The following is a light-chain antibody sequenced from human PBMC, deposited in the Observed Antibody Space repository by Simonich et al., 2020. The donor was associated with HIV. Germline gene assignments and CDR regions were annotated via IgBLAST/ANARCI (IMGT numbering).Light chain of an antibody. CDR2: DVN. CDR1: SSDVGGYNY. CDR3: SSYTSSSTLV. V-gene: IGLV2-14*01. J-gene: IGLJ2*01. Sequence: QSALTQPASVSGSPGQSITISCTGTSSDVGGYNYVSWYQQHPGKAPKLRIYDVNKRPSGVSNRFSGSKSGNTASLTISGLQAEDEADYYCSSYTSSSTLVFGGGTKLTVL.